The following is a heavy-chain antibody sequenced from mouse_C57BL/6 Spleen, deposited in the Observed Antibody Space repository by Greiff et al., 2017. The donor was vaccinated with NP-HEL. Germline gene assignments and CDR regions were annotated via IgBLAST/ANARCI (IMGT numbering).Heavy chain of an antibody. CDR2: IYPGDGDT. D-gene: IGHD1-1*01. CDR3: ARSFDTTVVARYYFDY. CDR1: GYAFSSSW. Sequence: QVQLQQSGPELVKPGASVKISCKASGYAFSSSWMNWVKQRPGKGLEWIGRIYPGDGDTNYNGKFKGKATLTADKSSSTAYMQLSSLTSEDSAVYFCARSFDTTVVARYYFDYWCQGTTLTVSS. V-gene: IGHV1-82*01. J-gene: IGHJ2*01.